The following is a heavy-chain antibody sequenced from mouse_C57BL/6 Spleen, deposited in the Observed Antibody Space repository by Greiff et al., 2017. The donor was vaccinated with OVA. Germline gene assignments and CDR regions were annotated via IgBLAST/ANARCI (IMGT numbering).Heavy chain of an antibody. Sequence: EVQRVESGGGLVQPGGSMKLSCVASGFTFSNYWMNWVRQSPEKGLEWVAQIRLKSDNYATHYAESVKGRFTISRDDSKSSVYLQMNNLRAEDTGIYYCTGGITTVVAPYWYFDVWGTGTTVTVSS. CDR1: GFTFSNYW. D-gene: IGHD1-1*01. CDR3: TGGITTVVAPYWYFDV. V-gene: IGHV6-3*01. J-gene: IGHJ1*03. CDR2: IRLKSDNYAT.